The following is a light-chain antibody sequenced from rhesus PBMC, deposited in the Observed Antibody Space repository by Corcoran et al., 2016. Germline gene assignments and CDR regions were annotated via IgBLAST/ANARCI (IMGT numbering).Light chain of an antibody. CDR1: QSVGSY. CDR2: GAS. CDR3: QQSSNLYS. Sequence: ETVVTQSPATLALSPGERATLSCRASQSVGSYLAWYQQKPGQAPRLLIYGASSRATGIPDRFSGRGSGTDFTLTISSLEPEDVGVYYCQQSSNLYSFGQGTKVEIK. J-gene: IGKJ2*01. V-gene: IGKV3-24*04.